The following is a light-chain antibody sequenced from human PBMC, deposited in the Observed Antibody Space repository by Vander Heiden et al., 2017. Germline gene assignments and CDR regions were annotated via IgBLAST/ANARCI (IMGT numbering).Light chain of an antibody. J-gene: IGLJ3*02. CDR3: AAWDGSLNGPV. CDR1: SSNIGTNN. Sequence: QSLLTQPPSASGTPGQRVSISCSGSSSNIGTNNVNWYQQLPGTAPKVLIYSNNQRPSGVPDRFSASKSGTSASLAINGLQSEDEADYYCAAWDGSLNGPVFGGGTKLTVL. CDR2: SNN. V-gene: IGLV1-44*01.